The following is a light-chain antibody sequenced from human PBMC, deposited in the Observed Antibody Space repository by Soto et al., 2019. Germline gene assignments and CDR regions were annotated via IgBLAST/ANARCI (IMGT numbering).Light chain of an antibody. CDR2: DNT. CDR3: QSYDSSLSDLV. J-gene: IGLJ2*01. CDR1: SSNIGAGYG. V-gene: IGLV1-40*01. Sequence: QPVLTQPPSVSGAPGQRVTISCTGTSSNIGAGYGVHWYQQLPGTAPKLLIYDNTNRPSGVPDRFSGSKSGTSASLAITGLQAEDEADYYCQSYDSSLSDLVFGGGTKLTVL.